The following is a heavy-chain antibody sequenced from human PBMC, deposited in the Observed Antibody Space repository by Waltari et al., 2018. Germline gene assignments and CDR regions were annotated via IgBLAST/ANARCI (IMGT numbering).Heavy chain of an antibody. CDR1: GFIFSKYW. J-gene: IGHJ4*02. Sequence: EVQLEESGGGLVKPGGSLTVSCAASGFIFSKYWMSWVRQAPGKGLEFVANINLDGSEKYYLDSVKGRFTISRDNAKKSLYLQMNSLRAEDTAVYYCVGGTPLRFFVHWGQGTRVTVSS. CDR2: INLDGSEK. V-gene: IGHV3-7*01. CDR3: VGGTPLRFFVH.